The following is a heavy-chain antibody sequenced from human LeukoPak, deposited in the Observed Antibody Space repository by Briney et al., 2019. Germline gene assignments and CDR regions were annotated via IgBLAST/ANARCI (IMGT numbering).Heavy chain of an antibody. D-gene: IGHD3-3*01. CDR2: ISGSGGST. CDR3: ARDRGYYDFWSGYYIGSDY. J-gene: IGHJ4*02. Sequence: PGGSLRLSCAASGFTFSSYGMSWVRQAPGKGLERVSAISGSGGSTYYADSVKGRFTISRDNSKNTLYLQMNSLRAEDTAVYYCARDRGYYDFWSGYYIGSDYWGQGTLVTVSS. V-gene: IGHV3-23*01. CDR1: GFTFSSYG.